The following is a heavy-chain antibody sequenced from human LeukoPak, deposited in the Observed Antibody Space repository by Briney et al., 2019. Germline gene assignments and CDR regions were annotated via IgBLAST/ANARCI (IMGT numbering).Heavy chain of an antibody. V-gene: IGHV3-48*03. Sequence: GGSLRLSCAASGFTFSSYEMNWVRQAPGKGLEWVPYISSSGSTIYYADSVKGRFTISRDNAKNSLYLQMNSLRAEDTAVYYCARVTHDGGYWGQGTLVTVSS. CDR3: ARVTHDGGY. CDR1: GFTFSSYE. J-gene: IGHJ4*02. CDR2: ISSSGSTI.